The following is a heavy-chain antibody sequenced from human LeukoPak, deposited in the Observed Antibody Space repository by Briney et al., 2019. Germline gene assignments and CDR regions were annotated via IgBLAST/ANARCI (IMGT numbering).Heavy chain of an antibody. CDR2: ISASGGTT. Sequence: AGSLRLSCAASGFTFSSYAMSWVRQAPGKGLEWVSAISASGGTTYYADSVKGRFTMSRDNSKNTLYLQMNSLRAEDTAVYYCATGSSSGWYPFDYWGQGALVTVSS. CDR3: ATGSSSGWYPFDY. D-gene: IGHD6-19*01. J-gene: IGHJ4*02. V-gene: IGHV3-23*01. CDR1: GFTFSSYA.